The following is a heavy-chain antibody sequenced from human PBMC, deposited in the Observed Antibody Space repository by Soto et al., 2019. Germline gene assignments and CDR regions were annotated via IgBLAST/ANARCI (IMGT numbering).Heavy chain of an antibody. D-gene: IGHD3-16*01. Sequence: PAETLSLTFTVSGCSLSSHYLNWLRQPPGKGLEWIGYISYSGCTYYNPSLKSRVTISADTFRNQFSLKLSSVIAADTAVYYCARADPDASVGYWGQGTLVTVSS. J-gene: IGHJ4*02. CDR1: GCSLSSHY. V-gene: IGHV4-59*11. CDR2: ISYSGCT. CDR3: ARADPDASVGY.